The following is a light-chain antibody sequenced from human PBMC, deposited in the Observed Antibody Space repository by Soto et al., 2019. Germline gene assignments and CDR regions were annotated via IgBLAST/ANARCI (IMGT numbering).Light chain of an antibody. V-gene: IGKV3-20*01. CDR3: QHYDNSPRT. CDR2: GAS. J-gene: IGKJ1*01. CDR1: QSVSSSF. Sequence: EIVLTQSPGTLSLSPGERATLSCRASQSVSSSFLAWYQQKPGQAPRLLIYGASSRATGIPDMFSGSGSGTDFTLTISILEPEDFAVYYCQHYDNSPRTFGQGTKVEIK.